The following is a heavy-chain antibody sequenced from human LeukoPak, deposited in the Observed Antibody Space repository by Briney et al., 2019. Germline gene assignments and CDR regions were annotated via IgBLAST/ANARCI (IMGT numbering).Heavy chain of an antibody. Sequence: ASVKVSCKASGGTFSSYAISWVRQAPGQGLEWMGWINPNSGGTNYAQKFQGRVTMTRDTSISTAYMELSRLRSDDTAVYYCARVPFGGNSEDYWGQGTLVTVSS. CDR3: ARVPFGGNSEDY. CDR1: GGTFSSYA. J-gene: IGHJ4*02. V-gene: IGHV1-2*02. D-gene: IGHD4-23*01. CDR2: INPNSGGT.